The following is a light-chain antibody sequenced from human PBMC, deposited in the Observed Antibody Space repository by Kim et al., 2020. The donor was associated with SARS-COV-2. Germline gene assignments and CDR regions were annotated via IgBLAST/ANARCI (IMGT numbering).Light chain of an antibody. CDR2: GAF. CDR3: QQYKNWPYT. Sequence: EIVMTQSPATLSVSPGQRATLSCRASQSVSSNLSWYQQKPGQAPRLLIFGAFTKATGIPARFSGSGSGTEFTLTINSLQSADFAVYYCQQYKNWPYTFGQGTKLEI. V-gene: IGKV3-15*01. J-gene: IGKJ2*01. CDR1: QSVSSN.